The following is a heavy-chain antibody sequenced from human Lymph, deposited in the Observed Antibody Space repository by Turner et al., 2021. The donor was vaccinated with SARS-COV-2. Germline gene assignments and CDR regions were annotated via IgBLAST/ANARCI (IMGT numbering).Heavy chain of an antibody. Sequence: EVQLVESGGGLVKPGGSLRLSCAASGFTFSTYSMNWVRQAPGKGLEWISSISSTSSYIYYADSVKGRFTISRDDAKNSLFLQMNSLRAEDTAVYYCARDIPTMADYFDCWGQGTLVTVSS. CDR3: ARDIPTMADYFDC. CDR1: GFTFSTYS. J-gene: IGHJ4*02. CDR2: ISSTSSYI. D-gene: IGHD3-10*01. V-gene: IGHV3-21*01.